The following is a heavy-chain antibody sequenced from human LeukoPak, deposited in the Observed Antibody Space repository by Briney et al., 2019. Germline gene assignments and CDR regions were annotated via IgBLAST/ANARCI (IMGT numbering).Heavy chain of an antibody. CDR3: ASLRTGDFDY. CDR1: GGSISSSNYY. D-gene: IGHD3-10*01. V-gene: IGHV4-39*01. J-gene: IGHJ4*02. CDR2: IYYSGST. Sequence: SESLSLTCTVSGGSISSSNYYWGWIRHPPGKGLEWIGNIYYSGSTYYNPSFKSRLTISVATSKHQFSLKLSSVTAADTAVYYCASLRTGDFDYWGQGTLVTVSS.